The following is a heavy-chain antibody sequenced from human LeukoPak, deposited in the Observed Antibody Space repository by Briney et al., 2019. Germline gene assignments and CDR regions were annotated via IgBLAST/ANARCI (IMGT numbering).Heavy chain of an antibody. J-gene: IGHJ4*02. D-gene: IGHD5-18*01. CDR3: ARARDTAMRTGFDY. V-gene: IGHV4-59*01. Sequence: SETLSLTCTVSGGSISSYYWSWIRQPPGKGLEWIGYIYYSGSTNYNPSLKSRVTISVDTSKNQFSLKLSSVTAADTAVYYCARARDTAMRTGFDYWGQGTLVTVSS. CDR1: GGSISSYY. CDR2: IYYSGST.